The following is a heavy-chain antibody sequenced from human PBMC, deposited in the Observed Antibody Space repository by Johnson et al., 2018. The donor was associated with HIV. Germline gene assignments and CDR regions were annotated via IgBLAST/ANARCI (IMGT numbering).Heavy chain of an antibody. CDR2: ISWNSGSI. V-gene: IGHV3-9*01. D-gene: IGHD4-17*01. CDR3: ARGGLGDYVVAFDI. Sequence: QLVESGGGLVQPGRSLRLSCAASGFTFDDYAMHWVRQAPGKGLEWVSGISWNSGSIGYVDSVRGRFTISSDNAKNTLYLQMNSLRAEDTAVYYCARGGLGDYVVAFDIWGQGTMVTVSS. J-gene: IGHJ3*02. CDR1: GFTFDDYA.